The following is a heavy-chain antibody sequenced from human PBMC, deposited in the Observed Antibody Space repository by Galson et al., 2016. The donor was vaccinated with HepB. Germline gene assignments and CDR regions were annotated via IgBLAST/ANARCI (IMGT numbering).Heavy chain of an antibody. CDR3: ARRTYGSGIDY. D-gene: IGHD3-10*01. CDR1: GASVSSNSCY. CDR2: VAYSGTT. J-gene: IGHJ4*02. Sequence: SETLSLTCSVSGASVSSNSCYWGWIRQPPGKGLEWLASVAYSGTTDYKPSLKSRVSIFVDKSKNQLSLKLNSVTAADTAVYYCARRTYGSGIDYWGQGTLVIVSS. V-gene: IGHV4-39*01.